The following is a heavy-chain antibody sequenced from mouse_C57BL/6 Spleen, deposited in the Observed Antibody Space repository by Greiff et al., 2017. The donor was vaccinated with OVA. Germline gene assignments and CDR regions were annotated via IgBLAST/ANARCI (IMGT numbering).Heavy chain of an antibody. CDR1: GFTFSSYA. D-gene: IGHD3-2*02. V-gene: IGHV5-4*01. CDR2: ISDGGSYT. Sequence: EVQRVESGGGLVKPGGSLKLSCAASGFTFSSYAMSWVRQTPEKRLEWVATISDGGSYTYYPDNVKGRFTISRDNAKNNLYLQMSHLKSEDTAMYYCAGGGGAQAPYDAMDYWGQGTSVTVSS. CDR3: AGGGGAQAPYDAMDY. J-gene: IGHJ4*01.